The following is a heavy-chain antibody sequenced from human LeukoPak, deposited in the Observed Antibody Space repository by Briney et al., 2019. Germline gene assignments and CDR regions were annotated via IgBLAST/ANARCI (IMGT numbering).Heavy chain of an antibody. CDR3: ARAGWFGELYGPLDY. J-gene: IGHJ4*02. CDR2: IYYSGST. CDR1: GGSISSYY. D-gene: IGHD3-10*01. Sequence: SETLSLTCTVSGGSISSYYWSWIRQPPGKGLEWIGYIYYSGSTNYNPSLKSRDTISVDTSKNQFPLKLSSVTAADTAVYYCARAGWFGELYGPLDYWGQGTLVTVSS. V-gene: IGHV4-59*01.